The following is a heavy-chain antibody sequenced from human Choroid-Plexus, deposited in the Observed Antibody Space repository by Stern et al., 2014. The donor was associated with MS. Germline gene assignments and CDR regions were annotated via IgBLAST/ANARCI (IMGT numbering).Heavy chain of an antibody. CDR2: ISHDGSSQ. CDR3: VRGPGEWNSAEYFHH. V-gene: IGHV3-30-3*01. CDR1: GFTFKNYP. D-gene: IGHD1/OR15-1a*01. J-gene: IGHJ1*01. Sequence: QVKLGRSGGGGGQPGKSLRVSCAASGFTFKNYPMHWVRQAPGKGLERVAGISHDGSSQYYADSVKGRFTISRDNSKNTLYVQTDSLRADATAIYHCVRGPGEWNSAEYFHHWGQGALVTVSS.